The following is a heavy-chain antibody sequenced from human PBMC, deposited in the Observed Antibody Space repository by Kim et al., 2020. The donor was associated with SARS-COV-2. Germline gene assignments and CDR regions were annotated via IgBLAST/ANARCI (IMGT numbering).Heavy chain of an antibody. Sequence: YAASVKGRFTRSRDKSKNPRYLQMHSLRAEDTAVYYCAKGADYYGSGSPGIWGQGTLVTVSS. V-gene: IGHV3-23*01. J-gene: IGHJ4*02. CDR3: AKGADYYGSGSPGI. D-gene: IGHD3-10*01.